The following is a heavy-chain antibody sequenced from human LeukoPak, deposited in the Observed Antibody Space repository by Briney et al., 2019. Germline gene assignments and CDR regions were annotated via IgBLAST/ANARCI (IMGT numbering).Heavy chain of an antibody. CDR3: AREGDYDILTGYYIYYGMDV. D-gene: IGHD3-9*01. V-gene: IGHV3-23*01. CDR1: RFTFRSYA. Sequence: PGGSLRLSCVGSRFTFRSYAMSWVRQAPGKGLEWVSTITGSGSNTYYADSVKGRFTISRDNSNNTMYLQMNSLRAEDTAVYYCAREGDYDILTGYYIYYGMDVWGQGTTVTVSS. CDR2: ITGSGSNT. J-gene: IGHJ6*02.